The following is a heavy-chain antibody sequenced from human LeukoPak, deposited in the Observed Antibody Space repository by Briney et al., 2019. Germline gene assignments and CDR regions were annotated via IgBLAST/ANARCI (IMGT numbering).Heavy chain of an antibody. J-gene: IGHJ4*02. CDR1: GFTFSSYA. Sequence: QPGGSLRLSCAASGFTFSSYAMSWVRQAPGKGLEWVANIKQDGSEKYYVDSVKGRFTISRDNAKNSLYLQMNSLRAEDTAVYYCASHWSPYNWNDGYHQLRYFEHWGQGTLVTVSS. CDR3: ASHWSPYNWNDGYHQLRYFEH. CDR2: IKQDGSEK. V-gene: IGHV3-7*01. D-gene: IGHD1-1*01.